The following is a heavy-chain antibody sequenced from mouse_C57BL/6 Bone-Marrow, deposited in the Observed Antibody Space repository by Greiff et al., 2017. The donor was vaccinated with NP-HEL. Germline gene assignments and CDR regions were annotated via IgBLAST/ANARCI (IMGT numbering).Heavy chain of an antibody. J-gene: IGHJ4*01. V-gene: IGHV10-1*01. CDR2: IRSKSNNYAT. CDR1: GFSFNTYA. CDR3: VRHYYGSLYAMDY. Sequence: EVQLVESGGGLVQPKGSLKLSCAASGFSFNTYAMNWVRQAPGKGLEWVARIRSKSNNYATYYADSVKDRFTISRDDSESMLYLQMNNLKTEDTAMYYCVRHYYGSLYAMDYWGQGTSVTVSS. D-gene: IGHD1-1*01.